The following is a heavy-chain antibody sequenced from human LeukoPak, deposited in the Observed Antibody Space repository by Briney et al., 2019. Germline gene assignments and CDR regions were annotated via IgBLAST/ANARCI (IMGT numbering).Heavy chain of an antibody. CDR1: GGSISSSNW. V-gene: IGHV4-4*02. CDR2: IYHSGST. Sequence: ETLSLTCAVSGGSISSSNWWSWVRQPPGEGLEWIGEIYHSGSTNYNPSLKSRVTISVDKSKNQFSLELSSVTAADTAVYYCARAWRGYYDSSGYYYTNFDYWGQGTLVTVSS. CDR3: ARAWRGYYDSSGYYYTNFDY. J-gene: IGHJ4*02. D-gene: IGHD3-22*01.